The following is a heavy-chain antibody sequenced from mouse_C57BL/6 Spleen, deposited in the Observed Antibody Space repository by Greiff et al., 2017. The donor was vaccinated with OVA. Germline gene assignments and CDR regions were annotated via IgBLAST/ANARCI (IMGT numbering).Heavy chain of an antibody. Sequence: VKLQESGAELVRPGASVTLSCKASGYTFTDYEMHWVKQTPVHGLEWIGAIDPETGGTAYNQKFKGKAILTADKSSSTAYMELRSLTSEDSAVYYCTRGTDGSSYYAMDYWGQGTSVTVSS. J-gene: IGHJ4*01. CDR2: IDPETGGT. V-gene: IGHV1-15*01. CDR3: TRGTDGSSYYAMDY. CDR1: GYTFTDYE. D-gene: IGHD1-1*01.